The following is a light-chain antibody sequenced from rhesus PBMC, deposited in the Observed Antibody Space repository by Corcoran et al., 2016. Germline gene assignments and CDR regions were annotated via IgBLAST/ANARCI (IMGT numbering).Light chain of an antibody. Sequence: QAVPTQSPSVSGSPEQSVTISCTGTSSDIGGYNRVSWYQQHPGKAPKLMIYEVSNRPSGVSDRFSGSKSGNTASLTISGLPAEDEADYYCSSYASSSTYIFGAGTRLTVL. CDR3: SSYASSSTYI. V-gene: IGLV2-13*03. CDR1: SSDIGGYNR. J-gene: IGLJ1*01. CDR2: EVS.